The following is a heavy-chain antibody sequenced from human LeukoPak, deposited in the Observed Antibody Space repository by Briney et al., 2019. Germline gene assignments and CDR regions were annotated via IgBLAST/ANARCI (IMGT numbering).Heavy chain of an antibody. Sequence: GGSLRLSCAASGFTFDDYGMSWVRQAPGKGLEWVSGINWNGGSTGYADSVKGRFTISRDNAKNSLYLQMNSLRAEDTALYYCARGYCSSTSCYTGRAFDIWGQGTMVAVSS. CDR2: INWNGGST. V-gene: IGHV3-20*04. CDR1: GFTFDDYG. D-gene: IGHD2-2*02. CDR3: ARGYCSSTSCYTGRAFDI. J-gene: IGHJ3*02.